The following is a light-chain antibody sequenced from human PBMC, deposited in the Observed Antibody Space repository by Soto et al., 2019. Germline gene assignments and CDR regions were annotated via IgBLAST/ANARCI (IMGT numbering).Light chain of an antibody. V-gene: IGKV3-20*01. CDR1: QSVSSD. CDR3: QQYESSET. J-gene: IGKJ1*01. CDR2: GAS. Sequence: EIVMTQSPATLSVSPGERATLSCRASQSVSSDLAWYHQKPGQAPRLLISGASSRAADIPDRFSGSGSGTDFTLTINRLEPEDFVVYFCQQYESSETFGQGTKVDIK.